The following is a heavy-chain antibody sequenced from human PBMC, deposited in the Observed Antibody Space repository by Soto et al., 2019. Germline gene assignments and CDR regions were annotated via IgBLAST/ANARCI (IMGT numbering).Heavy chain of an antibody. CDR3: ARYRISGSWSTCDS. Sequence: SETLSLTCSVSGLTISSASYYWSWIRQHPGKGLEWVGNIYYNGSTYYSPSLKSRVTVWFDTSKNQFSLRLTSVTAADTAVYYCARYRISGSWSTCDSWGQRTRVTVSS. V-gene: IGHV4-31*03. D-gene: IGHD6-13*01. J-gene: IGHJ4*02. CDR2: IYYNGST. CDR1: GLTISSASYY.